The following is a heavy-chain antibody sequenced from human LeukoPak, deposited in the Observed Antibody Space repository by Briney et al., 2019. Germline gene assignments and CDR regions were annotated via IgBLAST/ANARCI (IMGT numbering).Heavy chain of an antibody. CDR1: GFTFTGYY. D-gene: IGHD2-21*02. CDR3: VREGNELLSKKFDY. V-gene: IGHV1-2*02. J-gene: IGHJ4*02. Sequence: GASVKVSCKASGFTFTGYYIHWVRQAPGQGLEWMGYINPHSGGTNSPQKFQGRVTMTSDTSISAAYMELSSLISDDTAMYYCVREGNELLSKKFDYWGQGTLVTVSS. CDR2: INPHSGGT.